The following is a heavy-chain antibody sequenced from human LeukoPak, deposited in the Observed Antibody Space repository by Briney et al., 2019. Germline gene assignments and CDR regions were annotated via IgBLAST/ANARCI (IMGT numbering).Heavy chain of an antibody. CDR1: GFIFSNYA. D-gene: IGHD3-10*01. V-gene: IGHV3-30*04. CDR2: ISYDGTNR. CDR3: ARDPSYGSGSYFDYYYYYMDV. Sequence: GGSLRPSCTAPGFIFSNYAIHWVRQAPGKGLEWVALISYDGTNRNYADSVKGRFIISRDNSKNTLYLQMNRLRGEDTAVYYCARDPSYGSGSYFDYYYYYMDVWGKGTTVTISS. J-gene: IGHJ6*03.